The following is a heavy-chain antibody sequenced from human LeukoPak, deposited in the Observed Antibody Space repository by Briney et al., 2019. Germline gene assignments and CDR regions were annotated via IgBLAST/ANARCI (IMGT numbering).Heavy chain of an antibody. V-gene: IGHV3-48*03. CDR3: AELGITMIGGV. CDR1: GFTVSRNY. J-gene: IGHJ6*04. D-gene: IGHD3-10*02. Sequence: PGGSLRLSCAASGFTVSRNYMSWVRQAPGKGLEWVSYISSSGSTIYCADSVKGRFTISRDNAKNSLYLQMNSLRAEDTAVYYCAELGITMIGGVWGKGTTVTISS. CDR2: ISSSGSTI.